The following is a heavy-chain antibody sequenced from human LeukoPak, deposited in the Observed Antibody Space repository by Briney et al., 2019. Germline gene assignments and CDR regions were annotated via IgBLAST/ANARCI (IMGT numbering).Heavy chain of an antibody. Sequence: SSETLSLTCAVYGGSFSGYYWSWIRQPPGKGLEWIGEINHSGSTNYNPSLKSRVTISVDTSKNQFSLKLSSVTAADTAVYYCARREGAPDYWGQGTLVTVSS. D-gene: IGHD1-26*01. CDR2: INHSGST. CDR3: ARREGAPDY. CDR1: GGSFSGYY. V-gene: IGHV4-34*01. J-gene: IGHJ4*02.